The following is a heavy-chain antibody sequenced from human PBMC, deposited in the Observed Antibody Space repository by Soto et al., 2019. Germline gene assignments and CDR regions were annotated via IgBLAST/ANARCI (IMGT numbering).Heavy chain of an antibody. D-gene: IGHD4-17*01. Sequence: GGSLRLSCVASGFTFSNYWMHWVRQAPGKGLVWVSRINGDGSSTSYADSVKGRFTISRDNAKNTLYLQMNSLRVEDTAVYYCATAGDYRFDNWGQGTLVTVSS. CDR1: GFTFSNYW. CDR3: ATAGDYRFDN. CDR2: INGDGSST. V-gene: IGHV3-74*01. J-gene: IGHJ4*02.